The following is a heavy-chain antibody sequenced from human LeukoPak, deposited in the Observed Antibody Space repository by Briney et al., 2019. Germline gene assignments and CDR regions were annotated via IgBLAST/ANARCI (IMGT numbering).Heavy chain of an antibody. V-gene: IGHV3-11*04. CDR2: ISSSGSTI. D-gene: IGHD3-10*01. J-gene: IGHJ4*02. CDR3: ARDPKNYGSGSYPHY. CDR1: GFTFSDYY. Sequence: PEGSLRLSCAASGFTFSDYYMSWIRQAPGKGLEWVSYISSSGSTIYYADSVKGRFTISRDNAKNSLYLQMNSLRAEDTAVYYCARDPKNYGSGSYPHYWGQGTLVTVSS.